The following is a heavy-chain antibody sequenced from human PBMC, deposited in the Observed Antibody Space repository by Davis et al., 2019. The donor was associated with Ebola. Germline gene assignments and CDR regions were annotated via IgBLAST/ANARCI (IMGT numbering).Heavy chain of an antibody. CDR3: ALIWAVAVH. J-gene: IGHJ4*02. CDR2: IYHSGGT. D-gene: IGHD6-19*01. CDR1: GGSISSSNW. Sequence: MPSETLSLTCAVSGGSISSSNWWSWVRQPPGKGLEWIGEIYHSGGTNYNPSLKSRVTISVDTSKNQFSLKLSSVTAADTAVYYCALIWAVAVHWGQGTLVTVSS. V-gene: IGHV4-4*02.